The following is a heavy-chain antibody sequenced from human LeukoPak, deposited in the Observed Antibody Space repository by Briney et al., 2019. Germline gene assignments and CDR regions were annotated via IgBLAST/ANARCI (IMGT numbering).Heavy chain of an antibody. CDR3: ARVEDAMSTAMATY. Sequence: ASVKVSCKASGYTFTGYYLHWVRQAPGQGLEWMGWINPDSGDTKYAQKFQGRVTMTRDTSTSTAYMELRSLRSDDTAVYYCARVEDAMSTAMATYWGQGTLVTVSS. CDR1: GYTFTGYY. J-gene: IGHJ4*02. D-gene: IGHD5-18*01. CDR2: INPDSGDT. V-gene: IGHV1-2*02.